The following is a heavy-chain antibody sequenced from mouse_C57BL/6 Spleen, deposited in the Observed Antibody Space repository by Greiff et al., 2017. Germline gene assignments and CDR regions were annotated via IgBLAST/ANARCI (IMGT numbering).Heavy chain of an antibody. Sequence: EVKVVESEGGLVQPGSSMKLSCTASGFTFSDYYMAWVRQVPEKGLEWVANINYDGSSTYYLDSLKSRFLISRDNAKNILYLQISSLKSEDTATYYCARDRGTMVTTRYWYFDVWGTGTTVTVSS. V-gene: IGHV5-16*01. CDR1: GFTFSDYY. D-gene: IGHD2-2*01. CDR3: ARDRGTMVTTRYWYFDV. CDR2: INYDGSST. J-gene: IGHJ1*03.